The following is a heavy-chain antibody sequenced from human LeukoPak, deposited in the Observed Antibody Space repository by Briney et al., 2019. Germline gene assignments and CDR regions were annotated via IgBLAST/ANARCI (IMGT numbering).Heavy chain of an antibody. CDR1: GYTFTGYY. Sequence: ASVKVSCKASGYTFTGYYMHWVRQAPGQGLEWMGWINPNSGGTNYAQKFQGRVTMTRDTSISTAYMELGRPRSDDTAVYYCARVFAVAGTRRVYFQHWGQGTLVTVSS. V-gene: IGHV1-2*02. D-gene: IGHD6-19*01. CDR2: INPNSGGT. J-gene: IGHJ1*01. CDR3: ARVFAVAGTRRVYFQH.